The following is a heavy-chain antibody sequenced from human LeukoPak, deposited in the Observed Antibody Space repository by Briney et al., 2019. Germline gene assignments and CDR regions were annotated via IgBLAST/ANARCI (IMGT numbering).Heavy chain of an antibody. Sequence: PSETLSLTCAVYGGSFSGYYWSWIRRPAGKGLEWIGEINHSGSTNYNPSLKSRVTISIDTSKNQLSLKLSSVTAADTAVYYCARAAGGSLDWGQRTLVTVSS. V-gene: IGHV4-34*01. CDR3: ARAAGGSLD. D-gene: IGHD1-26*01. CDR1: GGSFSGYY. CDR2: INHSGST. J-gene: IGHJ4*02.